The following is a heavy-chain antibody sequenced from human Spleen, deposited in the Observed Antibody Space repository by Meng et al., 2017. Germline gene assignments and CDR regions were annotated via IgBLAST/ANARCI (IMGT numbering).Heavy chain of an antibody. Sequence: SETLSLTCAVSGYSMVGSGYNWGWIRQSPGKGLEWIGSLYHSGNTYYNPSLKSRVTISVDTSKNQFSLKLSSVTAADSAVYYCARGPTTMAHDFDYWGQGTLVTVSS. D-gene: IGHD4-11*01. CDR3: ARGPTTMAHDFDY. V-gene: IGHV4-38-2*01. CDR1: GYSMVGSGYN. J-gene: IGHJ4*02. CDR2: LYHSGNT.